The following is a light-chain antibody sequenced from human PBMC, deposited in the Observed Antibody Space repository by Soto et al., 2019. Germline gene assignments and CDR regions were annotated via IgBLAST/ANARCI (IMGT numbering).Light chain of an antibody. V-gene: IGKV3-20*01. CDR2: GAS. CDR3: QQYGSSRWT. CDR1: QSVSSSY. J-gene: IGKJ1*01. Sequence: EIVLTQSPGTLSLSPGERATLSCRASQSVSSSYLAWYQQKPGQAPRLLIYGASSRATGIPDRFSGSGSGTDFSLTISRLEPEDFAVYYCQQYGSSRWTVGQGTKVESK.